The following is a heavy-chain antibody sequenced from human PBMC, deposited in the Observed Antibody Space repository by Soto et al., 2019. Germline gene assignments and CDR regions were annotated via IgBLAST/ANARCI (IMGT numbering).Heavy chain of an antibody. CDR1: GYRFTSHW. Sequence: GESRKISCKGSGYRFTSHWIGWVRQMPGKGLEWMGVIYPGDSDTRYGPSFQGQVTISADKSISTAYLQWSSLKASDTAMYYCATILTSMGAFEIWGQGTTVTVSS. V-gene: IGHV5-51*01. J-gene: IGHJ3*02. CDR2: IYPGDSDT. CDR3: ATILTSMGAFEI. D-gene: IGHD3-9*01.